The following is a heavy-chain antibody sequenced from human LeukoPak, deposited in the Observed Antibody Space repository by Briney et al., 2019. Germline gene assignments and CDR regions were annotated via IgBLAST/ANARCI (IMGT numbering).Heavy chain of an antibody. CDR3: ARGNSGYDPSRMDV. CDR2: INHSGST. Sequence: PSETLSLTCAVYGGSFSGYYWSWTRQPPGKGLEWIGEINHSGSTNYNPSLKSRVTISVDTSNNQFSLKLSSVTAADTAVYYCARGNSGYDPSRMDVWGQGTTVTVSS. D-gene: IGHD5-12*01. J-gene: IGHJ6*02. CDR1: GGSFSGYY. V-gene: IGHV4-34*01.